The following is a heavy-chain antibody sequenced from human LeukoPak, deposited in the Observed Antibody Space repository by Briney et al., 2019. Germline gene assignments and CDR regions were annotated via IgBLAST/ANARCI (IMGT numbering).Heavy chain of an antibody. CDR3: TLRGDSNYYDY. V-gene: IGHV5-51*01. CDR2: IYPGDSDT. D-gene: IGHD3-10*01. Sequence: GESLKISCKASGYNFPNYWIAWVRLMPGQGLGWMGTIYPGDSDTRYRPSFQGQVTISADKSITTAYLQWSTLKASDTAMYYCTLRGDSNYYDYWGQGTLVTVSS. J-gene: IGHJ4*02. CDR1: GYNFPNYW.